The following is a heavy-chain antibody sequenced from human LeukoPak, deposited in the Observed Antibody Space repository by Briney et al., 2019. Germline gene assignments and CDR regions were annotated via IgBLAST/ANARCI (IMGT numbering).Heavy chain of an antibody. CDR2: INSDGGGA. CDR1: GITFGNNW. J-gene: IGHJ5*02. Sequence: GGSLRLSCAASGITFGNNWMHWVRQGPGKGLMWISRINSDGGGAIYADSVKGRFTVSRDNAKNTLYLQMNSLRAEDTAVYYCARDVPHNWFDTWGQGTLVTVSS. V-gene: IGHV3-74*01. CDR3: ARDVPHNWFDT.